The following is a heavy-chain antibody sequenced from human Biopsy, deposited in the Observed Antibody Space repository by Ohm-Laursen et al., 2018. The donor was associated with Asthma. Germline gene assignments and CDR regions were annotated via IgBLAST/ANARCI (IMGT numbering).Heavy chain of an antibody. CDR3: ARGDSSNWSHYYFDY. J-gene: IGHJ4*02. CDR1: GFAASRDH. CDR2: IYSGGTS. D-gene: IGHD3-22*01. V-gene: IGHV3-53*01. Sequence: GQTLSLTCAASGFAASRDHMFWVRQAPGKGLEWVSVIYSGGTSHTADSVRGRFTISRDYSKNTLYLQMHSLRAEDTAAYYCARGDSSNWSHYYFDYWGQGTLVTVSS.